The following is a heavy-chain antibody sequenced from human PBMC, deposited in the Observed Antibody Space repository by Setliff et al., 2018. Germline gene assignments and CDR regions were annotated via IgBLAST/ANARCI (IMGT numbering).Heavy chain of an antibody. CDR1: GGSISSHY. Sequence: SETLSLTCTVSGGSISSHYWSWIRQPPGKGLEWIGSIYYSGSTNYNPSLKSRVTISVDTSKNQFSLKLSSVSAADTAVYYCARDLGYSYGIYYFDYWGQGTLATVSS. D-gene: IGHD5-18*01. J-gene: IGHJ4*02. CDR2: IYYSGST. V-gene: IGHV4-59*11. CDR3: ARDLGYSYGIYYFDY.